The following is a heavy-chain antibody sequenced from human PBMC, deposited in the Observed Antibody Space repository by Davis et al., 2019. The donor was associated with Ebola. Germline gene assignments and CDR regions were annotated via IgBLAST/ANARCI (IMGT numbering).Heavy chain of an antibody. D-gene: IGHD2-15*01. CDR1: GYTFTSYG. J-gene: IGHJ5*02. CDR3: ARDMGMVVAANWFDP. Sequence: ASVKVSCKASGYTFTSYGISWVRQAPGQGLEWMGWISPYNGNTNYAQKLQGRVTMTTDTSTSTAYLELRSLRSDDTAVYYCARDMGMVVAANWFDPWGQGTLVTVSS. CDR2: ISPYNGNT. V-gene: IGHV1-18*01.